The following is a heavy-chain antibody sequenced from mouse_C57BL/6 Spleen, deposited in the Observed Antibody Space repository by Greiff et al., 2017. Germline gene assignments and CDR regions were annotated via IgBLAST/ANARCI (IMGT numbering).Heavy chain of an antibody. CDR1: GYAFSSYW. V-gene: IGHV1-80*01. CDR3: ARDGYGSSYRYFDY. Sequence: QVQLKQSGAELVKPGASVKISCKASGYAFSSYWMNWVKQRPGKGLEWIGQIYPGDGDTNYNGKFKGKATLTADKSSSTAYMQLSSLTSEDSAVYFCARDGYGSSYRYFDYWGQGTTLTVSS. CDR2: IYPGDGDT. D-gene: IGHD1-1*01. J-gene: IGHJ2*01.